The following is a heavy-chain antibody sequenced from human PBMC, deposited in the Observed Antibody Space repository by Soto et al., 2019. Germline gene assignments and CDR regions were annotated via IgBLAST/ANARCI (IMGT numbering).Heavy chain of an antibody. Sequence: SVKVSCKAPGGTFSSYAISWVRQAPGQGLEWMGGIIPIFGTANYAQKFQGRVTITADESTSTAYMELSSLRSEDTAVYYCARSVRGVTIGRYGMDVWGQGTTVTVSS. CDR1: GGTFSSYA. V-gene: IGHV1-69*13. J-gene: IGHJ6*02. CDR2: IIPIFGTA. CDR3: ARSVRGVTIGRYGMDV. D-gene: IGHD3-10*01.